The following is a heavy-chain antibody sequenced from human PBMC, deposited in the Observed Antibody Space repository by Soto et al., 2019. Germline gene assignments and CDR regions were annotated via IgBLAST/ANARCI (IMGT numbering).Heavy chain of an antibody. CDR2: ISSDGSTT. J-gene: IGHJ4*02. D-gene: IGHD2-2*01. Sequence: GGSLRLSCAASGFTFSSYWMHWVRQAPGKGLVWVSRISSDGSTTSYADSVKGRFTISRDNAKNTLYVQMSSLRVEDTAVYYCARDRMPYYFDSWGQGALVTVCS. CDR3: ARDRMPYYFDS. V-gene: IGHV3-74*01. CDR1: GFTFSSYW.